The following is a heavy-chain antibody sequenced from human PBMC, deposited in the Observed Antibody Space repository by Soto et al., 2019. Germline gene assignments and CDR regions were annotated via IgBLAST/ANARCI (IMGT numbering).Heavy chain of an antibody. D-gene: IGHD6-13*01. Sequence: ASVKVSCKASGYTFTSYCISWVRHAPGQGLEWMGWISAYNGNTNYAQKLQGRVTMTTDTSTSTAYMELRSLRSDDTAVYYCARDRGMRATPPGNHYYGMDVWGQGTTVTVSS. J-gene: IGHJ6*02. CDR2: ISAYNGNT. CDR1: GYTFTSYC. V-gene: IGHV1-18*01. CDR3: ARDRGMRATPPGNHYYGMDV.